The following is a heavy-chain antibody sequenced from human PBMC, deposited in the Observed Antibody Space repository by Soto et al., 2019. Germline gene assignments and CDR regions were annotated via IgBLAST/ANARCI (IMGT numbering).Heavy chain of an antibody. CDR1: GGSISSGGYY. Sequence: SETLSLTCTVSGGSISSGGYYWSWIRRHPGKGLEWIGYIYYSGSTYYNPSLKSRVTISVDTSKNQFSLKLSSVTAADTAVYYCARARWELRDAFDIWGQGTMVTVSS. CDR3: ARARWELRDAFDI. J-gene: IGHJ3*02. V-gene: IGHV4-31*03. D-gene: IGHD1-26*01. CDR2: IYYSGST.